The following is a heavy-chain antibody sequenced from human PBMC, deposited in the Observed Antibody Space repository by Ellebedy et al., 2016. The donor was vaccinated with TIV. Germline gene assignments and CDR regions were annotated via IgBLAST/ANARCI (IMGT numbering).Heavy chain of an antibody. Sequence: SETLSLXXTVSGTSVTSSSYHWACIRQPPGKGLEWIGSIYYTGVTDYSPSLKSRATISVDTSKNQFSLKLTSVSAADTAVYYCASIVGARPPGTWGQGTLVTVSS. CDR3: ASIVGARPPGT. D-gene: IGHD1-26*01. CDR1: GTSVTSSSYH. V-gene: IGHV4-39*07. CDR2: IYYTGVT. J-gene: IGHJ4*02.